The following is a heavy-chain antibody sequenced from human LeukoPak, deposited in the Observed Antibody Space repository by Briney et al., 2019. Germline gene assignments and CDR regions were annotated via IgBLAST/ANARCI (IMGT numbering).Heavy chain of an antibody. J-gene: IGHJ6*02. D-gene: IGHD6-6*01. V-gene: IGHV4-59*01. Sequence: SETLSLTCTVSGGSISSYYWSWIRQPPGKGLEWIGYIHYSGSTNYNPSLKSRVTISVDTSKNQFSLKLSSVTAADTAVYYCARRIAARRSGYYYYGMDVWGQGTTVTVSS. CDR3: ARRIAARRSGYYYYGMDV. CDR1: GGSISSYY. CDR2: IHYSGST.